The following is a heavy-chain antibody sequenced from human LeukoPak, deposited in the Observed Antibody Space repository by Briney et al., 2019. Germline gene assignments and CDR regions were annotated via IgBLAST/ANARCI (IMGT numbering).Heavy chain of an antibody. CDR2: INWNSGSI. D-gene: IGHD3-22*01. Sequence: PGRSLRLSCAASGFTFDDYAMHWVRQAPGKGLEWVSGINWNSGSIDYADSVKGRFTISRDNAKNSLYLQMNSLRAEDTALYYCAKDIDDNRGSPYFHYWGQGTLVTVSS. CDR1: GFTFDDYA. J-gene: IGHJ4*02. V-gene: IGHV3-9*01. CDR3: AKDIDDNRGSPYFHY.